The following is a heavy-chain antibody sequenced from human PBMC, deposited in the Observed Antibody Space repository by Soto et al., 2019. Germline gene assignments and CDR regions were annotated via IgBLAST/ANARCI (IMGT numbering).Heavy chain of an antibody. CDR1: GFTFSSYS. Sequence: EVQLVESGGGLVKPGGSLRLSCAASGFTFSSYSMNWVRQAPGQGLEWVSSISSSSNYIYYADSMKGRFTISRDNAKNSLYLQMSSLRVEDTAVYYCARAGEIGGVMALPLLYWGQGILVTVSS. J-gene: IGHJ4*02. D-gene: IGHD3-16*01. CDR2: ISSSSNYI. CDR3: ARAGEIGGVMALPLLY. V-gene: IGHV3-21*01.